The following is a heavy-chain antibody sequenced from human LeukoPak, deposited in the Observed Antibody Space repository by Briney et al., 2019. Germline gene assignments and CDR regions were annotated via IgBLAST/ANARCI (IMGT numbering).Heavy chain of an antibody. CDR2: ISSSSSYK. CDR1: GFTFSSYS. D-gene: IGHD1-1*01. CDR3: ARDRTNFDY. V-gene: IGHV3-21*01. J-gene: IGHJ4*02. Sequence: GGSLRLSCAASGFTFSSYSMNWVRQAPGKGLEWVSSISSSSSYKNNADSMKGQFTISRDNAKNTLYLQMNSLRAEDTAVYYCARDRTNFDYWGQGTLVTVSS.